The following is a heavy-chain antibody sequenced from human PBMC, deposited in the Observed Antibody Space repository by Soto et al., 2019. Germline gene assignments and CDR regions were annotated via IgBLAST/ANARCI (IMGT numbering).Heavy chain of an antibody. CDR2: ISGSGGST. V-gene: IGHV3-23*01. Sequence: GGSLRLSCAASGFTFSSYAMSWVRQAPGKGLEWVSAISGSGGSTYYADSVKGRFTISRDNSKNTLYLQMNSLRAEDTAVYYCAKDQSYGATVKTSNFDYWGQGTLVTVSS. D-gene: IGHD4-17*01. J-gene: IGHJ4*02. CDR3: AKDQSYGATVKTSNFDY. CDR1: GFTFSSYA.